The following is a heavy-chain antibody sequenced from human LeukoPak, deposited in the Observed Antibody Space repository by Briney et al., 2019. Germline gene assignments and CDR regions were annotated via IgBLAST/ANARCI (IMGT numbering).Heavy chain of an antibody. D-gene: IGHD2-21*02. Sequence: SETLSLTCTVSGGSISSYYWSWLRQPPGKGLQWIGTVYYSGATNYNPSLASRVTMSLDMSKSQFSLKLSSVTAADTAIYYCAVVTSPPRYFDHWGQGTLITVSS. J-gene: IGHJ4*02. CDR3: AVVTSPPRYFDH. CDR2: VYYSGAT. V-gene: IGHV4-59*01. CDR1: GGSISSYY.